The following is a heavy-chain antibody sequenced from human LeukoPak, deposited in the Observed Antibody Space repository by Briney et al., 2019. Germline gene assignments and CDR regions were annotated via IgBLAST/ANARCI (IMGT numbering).Heavy chain of an antibody. CDR1: GFTFRSYG. CDR3: AKDMTPIMITFGGVIVPAPDY. D-gene: IGHD3-16*02. J-gene: IGHJ4*02. V-gene: IGHV3-30*02. Sequence: PGGSLRLSCAASGFTFRSYGMHWVRQAPGKGLEWVAFIRYDGSNKYYADSVKGRFTISRDNSKNTLYLQMNSLRAEDTAVYYCAKDMTPIMITFGGVIVPAPDYWGQGTLVTVSS. CDR2: IRYDGSNK.